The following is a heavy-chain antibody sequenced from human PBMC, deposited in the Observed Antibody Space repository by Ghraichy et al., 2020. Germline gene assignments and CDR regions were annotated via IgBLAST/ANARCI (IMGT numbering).Heavy chain of an antibody. CDR3: AKDVDRSKSGTTTYCVRAFDC. J-gene: IGHJ4*02. D-gene: IGHD2/OR15-2a*01. V-gene: IGHV3-30*18. Sequence: GGSLRLSCAASGFTFNSYAMHWVRQAPGKGLEWVAFTSNDGSDEYYADSVQGRFIISRDNSKDTVYLQMSSLRSEDTAVYYCAKDVDRSKSGTTTYCVRAFDCWGQGGVVTVAS. CDR1: GFTFNSYA. CDR2: TSNDGSDE.